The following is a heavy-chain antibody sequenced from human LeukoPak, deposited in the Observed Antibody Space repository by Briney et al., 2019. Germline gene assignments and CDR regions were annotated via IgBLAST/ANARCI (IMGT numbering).Heavy chain of an antibody. CDR2: ISGDGGST. CDR3: AEDIGGAPGSYNWFDR. V-gene: IGHV3-43*02. D-gene: IGHD3-10*01. J-gene: IGHJ5*02. CDR1: GFTFDDYA. Sequence: PGGSLRLSCAASGFTFDDYAMHWVRQGPGKGLEWVSLISGDGGSTYYADSVKGRFTISRDNSKNSLYLQMNSLRTEDTALYYCAEDIGGAPGSYNWFDRWGQGTLVTVSS.